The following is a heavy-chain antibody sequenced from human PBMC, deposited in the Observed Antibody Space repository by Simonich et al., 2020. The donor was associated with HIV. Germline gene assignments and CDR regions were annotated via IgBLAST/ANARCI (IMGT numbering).Heavy chain of an antibody. J-gene: IGHJ3*02. D-gene: IGHD6-19*01. CDR2: IDPGDSDT. CDR3: VRRMAGTDAFDI. V-gene: IGHV5-51*03. Sequence: EVQLVQSGAEVTKPGESLKISCKGSGYNFPNYWIGWVRQMPGKGLEWRGIIDPGDSDTTYSPSFQGQVTISAEKSISTAYLQWSSLKASDTAMYYCVRRMAGTDAFDIWGQGTMVTVSS. CDR1: GYNFPNYW.